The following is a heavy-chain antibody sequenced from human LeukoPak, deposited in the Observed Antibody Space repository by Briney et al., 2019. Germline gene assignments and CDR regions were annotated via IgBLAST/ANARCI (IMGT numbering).Heavy chain of an antibody. CDR2: IYDSGST. D-gene: IGHD3-22*01. V-gene: IGHV4-59*01. J-gene: IGHJ4*02. Sequence: PSETLSLTCSVSGVSISGYYWSWIRQPPGKGLEWIGYIYDSGSTNYNPPLKSRVTISVDTSKNQFSLKLSSVTAADTAVYYCARLYYYDSSGYDDYWGQGTLVTVSS. CDR1: GVSISGYY. CDR3: ARLYYYDSSGYDDY.